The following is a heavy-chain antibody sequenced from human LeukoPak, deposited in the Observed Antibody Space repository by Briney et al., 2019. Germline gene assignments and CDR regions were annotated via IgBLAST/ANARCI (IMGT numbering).Heavy chain of an antibody. J-gene: IGHJ4*02. Sequence: PSETLSLTCAVYGGSFSGYYWSWIRQPPGKGLEWIGEINHSGSTNYNPSLKRRVTISVDTSKNQFSLKLSSVTAADTAVYYCARGRRVTMVRGVIMVFDYWGQGTLVTVSS. CDR1: GGSFSGYY. V-gene: IGHV4-34*01. CDR2: INHSGST. CDR3: ARGRRVTMVRGVIMVFDY. D-gene: IGHD3-10*01.